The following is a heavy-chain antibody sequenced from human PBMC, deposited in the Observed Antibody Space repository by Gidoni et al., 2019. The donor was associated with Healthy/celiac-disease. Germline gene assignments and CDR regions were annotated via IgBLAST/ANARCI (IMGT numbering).Heavy chain of an antibody. D-gene: IGHD6-19*01. Sequence: QVQLQESGPGLVKPSETLSLTCTVSGGSVSSGSYYWSWIRQPPGKGLEWIGYIYHSGSTNYNPSLKSRVTISVDTSKNQFSLKLSSVTAADTAVYYCARISSGGTGKGYWGQGTLVTVSS. CDR3: ARISSGGTGKGY. V-gene: IGHV4-61*01. J-gene: IGHJ4*02. CDR1: GGSVSSGSYY. CDR2: IYHSGST.